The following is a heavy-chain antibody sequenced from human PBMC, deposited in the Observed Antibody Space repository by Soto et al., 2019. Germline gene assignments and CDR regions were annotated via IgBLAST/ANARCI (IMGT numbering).Heavy chain of an antibody. D-gene: IGHD3-10*01. J-gene: IGHJ6*03. CDR1: GGSISSSSYY. CDR3: ARQSSGGLIYYYYYYMDV. Sequence: SETLSLTCTVSGGSISSSSYYWGWIRQPPGKGLEWIGSIYYSGSTYYNPSLKSRVTISVDTSKNQFSLKLSSVTAADTAVYYCARQSSGGLIYYYYYYMDVWGKGTTVTVSS. CDR2: IYYSGST. V-gene: IGHV4-39*01.